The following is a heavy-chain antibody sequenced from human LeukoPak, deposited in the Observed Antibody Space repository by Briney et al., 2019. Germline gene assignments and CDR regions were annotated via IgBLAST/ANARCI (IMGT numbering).Heavy chain of an antibody. CDR3: SRSRYYYGSGSYYSAYLMDV. CDR2: MYSGGST. V-gene: IGHV4-59*01. Sequence: ASETLSLTCTVSGGSISSYYWSWIRQPPGKGLEWIGYMYSGGSTNYNPSLKSRVTISVDTSKNQFSLKLSSVTAADTAVYYCSRSRYYYGSGSYYSAYLMDVWGQGTTVTVSS. CDR1: GGSISSYY. J-gene: IGHJ6*02. D-gene: IGHD3-10*01.